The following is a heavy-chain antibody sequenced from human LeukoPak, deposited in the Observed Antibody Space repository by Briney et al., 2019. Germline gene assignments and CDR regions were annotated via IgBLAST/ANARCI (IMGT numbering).Heavy chain of an antibody. V-gene: IGHV4-39*01. CDR1: GGSISSSSYY. Sequence: SETLSLTCTVSGGSISSSSYYWGWIRQPPGKGLEWIGSIYYSGSTYYNPSLKSRVTISVDTSKNQFSLKLNSVTAADTAVYYCASIQVVVVAATLNYWGQGTLVTVSS. CDR3: ASIQVVVVAATLNY. D-gene: IGHD2-15*01. J-gene: IGHJ4*02. CDR2: IYYSGST.